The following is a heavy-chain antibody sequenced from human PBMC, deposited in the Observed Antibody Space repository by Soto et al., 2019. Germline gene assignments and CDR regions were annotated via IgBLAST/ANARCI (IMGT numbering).Heavy chain of an antibody. D-gene: IGHD3-22*01. V-gene: IGHV1-18*04. CDR3: AGDCRVGAYYGWFDP. CDR1: GYTFTSYG. CDR2: ISAYNGNT. J-gene: IGHJ5*02. Sequence: QVQLVQSGAEVKKPGASVKVSCKASGYTFTSYGISWVRQAPGQGIEWMGWISAYNGNTNYAQKLQGRVTTTTDTSTVTAYMELRSLRSDVAAGYYCAGDCRVGAYYGWFDPWGQGTRVTVSS.